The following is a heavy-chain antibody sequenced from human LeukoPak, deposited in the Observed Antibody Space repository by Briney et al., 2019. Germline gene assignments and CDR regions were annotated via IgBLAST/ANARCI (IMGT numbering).Heavy chain of an antibody. CDR3: ARQRFGDVHAFDV. CDR1: GYTFTSYG. CDR2: ITVYNNKT. J-gene: IGHJ3*01. V-gene: IGHV1-18*01. D-gene: IGHD3-10*01. Sequence: ASVKVSCKASGYTFTSYGISWVRQAPGRGLEWMALITVYNNKTDYAQKFEGRVTVTTDTSTSTAYMELRSLTSDDTAVYYCARQRFGDVHAFDVWGQGTVVSVS.